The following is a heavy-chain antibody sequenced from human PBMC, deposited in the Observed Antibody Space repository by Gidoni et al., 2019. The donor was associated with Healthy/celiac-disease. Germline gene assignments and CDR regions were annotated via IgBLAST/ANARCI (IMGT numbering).Heavy chain of an antibody. V-gene: IGHV3-30-3*01. Sequence: QVQLVESGGGVVQPGRSLRLSCPASGFTFRRYPLPRVRQAPGKGLEWVAVISYDGSNKYYADSVKGRFTISRDNSKNTLYLQMNSLRAEDTAVYYCARDIVVVVAARAYYYYGMDVWGQGTTVTVSS. J-gene: IGHJ6*02. CDR2: ISYDGSNK. CDR1: GFTFRRYP. CDR3: ARDIVVVVAARAYYYYGMDV. D-gene: IGHD2-15*01.